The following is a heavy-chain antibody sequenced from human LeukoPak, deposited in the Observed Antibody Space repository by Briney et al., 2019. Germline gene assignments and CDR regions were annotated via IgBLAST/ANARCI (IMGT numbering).Heavy chain of an antibody. CDR1: GGSFSGFY. CDR3: ASVRRGFGESSKYYSYYYMDV. Sequence: SETPSLTCAVYGGSFSGFYLSWIRQTPGKGVEWIGGIKHNGSTNYNPSLKSRVTISVDTSKNQFSLKLSAVTATDTAVYYCASVRRGFGESSKYYSYYYMDVWGNGTTVTISS. CDR2: IKHNGST. V-gene: IGHV4-34*01. D-gene: IGHD3-10*01. J-gene: IGHJ6*03.